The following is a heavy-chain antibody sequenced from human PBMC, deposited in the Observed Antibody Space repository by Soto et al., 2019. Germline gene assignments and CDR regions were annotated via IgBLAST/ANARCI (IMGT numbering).Heavy chain of an antibody. J-gene: IGHJ6*02. CDR1: GFTFSSYS. V-gene: IGHV3-21*01. Sequence: GGSLRLSCAASGFTFSSYSMNWVRQAPGKGLEWVSSFSSSSSYIYYADSVKGRFTISRDNAKNSLYLQMNSLRAEDTAVYYCARAHNPGYSSGWYDYYGMDVWGQGTTVTVSS. CDR3: ARAHNPGYSSGWYDYYGMDV. D-gene: IGHD6-19*01. CDR2: FSSSSSYI.